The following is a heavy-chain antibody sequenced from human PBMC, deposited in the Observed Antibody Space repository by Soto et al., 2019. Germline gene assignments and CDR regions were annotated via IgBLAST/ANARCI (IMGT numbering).Heavy chain of an antibody. Sequence: QVQLQESGPGLVKPSETLSLTCTVSGGSVSSGSYYWSWIRQPPGKGLEWIGYIYYSGSTIYNPPRYSRVTISVDTSKHQFSLKLSSVTAADTAVYYCAREVTIAVANGSRWFDPWGQGTLVTVSS. CDR2: IYYSGST. CDR1: GGSVSSGSYY. J-gene: IGHJ5*02. CDR3: AREVTIAVANGSRWFDP. V-gene: IGHV4-61*01. D-gene: IGHD6-19*01.